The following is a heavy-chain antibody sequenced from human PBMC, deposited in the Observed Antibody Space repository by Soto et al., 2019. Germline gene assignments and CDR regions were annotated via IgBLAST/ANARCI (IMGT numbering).Heavy chain of an antibody. CDR3: TTDLVELWWLQPSPYGMDV. V-gene: IGHV3-15*07. Sequence: PGGSLRLSCAASGFTFSNAWMNWVRQAPGKGLEWVGRIKSKTDGGTTDYAAPVKGRFTISRDDSKNTLYLQMNSLKTEDTAVYYCTTDLVELWWLQPSPYGMDVWGQGTTVTVSS. J-gene: IGHJ6*02. CDR2: IKSKTDGGTT. CDR1: GFTFSNAW. D-gene: IGHD5-12*01.